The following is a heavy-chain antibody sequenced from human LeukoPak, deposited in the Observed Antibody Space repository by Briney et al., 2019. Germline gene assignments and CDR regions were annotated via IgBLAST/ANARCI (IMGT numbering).Heavy chain of an antibody. Sequence: GGSLRLSCATSGFNFSDSRMNWVRQAPGKGLEWVSSISGSTTYLYYADSLKGRFTISRDNAKNSLYLQMNSLRAEDTAVYYCARALASGSSAFDYWGQGTLVTVSS. CDR1: GFNFSDSR. CDR2: ISGSTTYL. D-gene: IGHD1-26*01. CDR3: ARALASGSSAFDY. J-gene: IGHJ4*02. V-gene: IGHV3-21*01.